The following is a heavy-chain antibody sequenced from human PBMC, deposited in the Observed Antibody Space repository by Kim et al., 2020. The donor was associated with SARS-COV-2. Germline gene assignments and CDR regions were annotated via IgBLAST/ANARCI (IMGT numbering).Heavy chain of an antibody. V-gene: IGHV3-23*01. CDR3: AKGGGSGWG. Sequence: GNTYYTESVKGRFTIPCDNSKNTLYLQRNSLRAEDTAVYYCAKGGGSGWGWGQGTLVTVSS. J-gene: IGHJ4*02. CDR2: GNT. D-gene: IGHD6-19*01.